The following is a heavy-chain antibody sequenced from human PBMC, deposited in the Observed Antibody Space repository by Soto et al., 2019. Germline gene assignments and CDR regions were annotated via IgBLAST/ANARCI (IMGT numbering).Heavy chain of an antibody. CDR1: GGSISRGGYY. CDR2: IYYSGNT. D-gene: IGHD6-6*01. Sequence: SEALSPTCTGSGGSISRGGYYWGWIRQDPGKGLDWIGYIYYSGNTYYNPSLKSRVTISVDTSKNQFSLKLSSVTAADTAVYYCARVGEYSSSSGYYYYYRLAVWGQGTTVTVSS. J-gene: IGHJ6*02. V-gene: IGHV4-31*03. CDR3: ARVGEYSSSSGYYYYYRLAV.